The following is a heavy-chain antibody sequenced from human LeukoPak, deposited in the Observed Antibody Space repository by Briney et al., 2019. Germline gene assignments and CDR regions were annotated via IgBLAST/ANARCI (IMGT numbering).Heavy chain of an antibody. Sequence: ASVKVSCKASGYTFTSYGISWVRQAPGQGLEWMGWISAYNGNTNYAQKLQGRVTMTTDTSTSTAYMELRGLRSDDTAVYYCARDLGYSSSWYFDYWGQGTLVTVSS. V-gene: IGHV1-18*01. CDR2: ISAYNGNT. D-gene: IGHD6-13*01. CDR1: GYTFTSYG. CDR3: ARDLGYSSSWYFDY. J-gene: IGHJ4*02.